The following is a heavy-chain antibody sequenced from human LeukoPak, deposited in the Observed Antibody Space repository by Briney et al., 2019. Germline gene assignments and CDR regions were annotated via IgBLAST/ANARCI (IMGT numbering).Heavy chain of an antibody. V-gene: IGHV4-34*01. D-gene: IGHD6-13*01. CDR2: INHSGST. CDR3: ARGLPDSSSGRNDAFDI. J-gene: IGHJ3*02. Sequence: SETLSLTCAVYGGSFSGNYWSWIRQPPGKGLEWIGEINHSGSTNYNPSLKSRVTISVDTSKNQFSLKLTSVTAADTAVYYCARGLPDSSSGRNDAFDIWGQGTMVTVSS. CDR1: GGSFSGNY.